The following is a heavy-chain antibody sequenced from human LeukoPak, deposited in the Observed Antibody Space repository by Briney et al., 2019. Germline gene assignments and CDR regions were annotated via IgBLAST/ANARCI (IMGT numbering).Heavy chain of an antibody. CDR2: IYSDNT. CDR1: GFTVSSNS. J-gene: IGHJ4*02. V-gene: IGHV3-53*01. D-gene: IGHD4-23*01. Sequence: GGSLRLSCTVSGFTVSSNSMSWVRQAPGKGLEWVSFIYSDNTHYSDSVKGRFTISRDNSKNTLYLQMNSLRAEDTAVYYCARSSRELRGYAPWELMPPFDYWGQGTLVTVSS. CDR3: ARSSRELRGYAPWELMPPFDY.